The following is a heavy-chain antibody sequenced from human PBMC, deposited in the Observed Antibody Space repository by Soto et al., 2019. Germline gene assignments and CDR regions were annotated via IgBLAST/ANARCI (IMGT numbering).Heavy chain of an antibody. CDR3: AKDRWVRQLRSYFDY. D-gene: IGHD1-1*01. CDR2: ISYDGINK. J-gene: IGHJ4*02. V-gene: IGHV3-30*18. CDR1: GFXXSSYG. Sequence: QVQLVESGGGVVQPGRSLRLSCAASGFXXSSYGMHWVRQAPGKGLEWVAFISYDGINKYYADSVKGRFTISRDNSKNTLYLQMSSLRAEETAVYYCAKDRWVRQLRSYFDYWGQGTLVTVSS.